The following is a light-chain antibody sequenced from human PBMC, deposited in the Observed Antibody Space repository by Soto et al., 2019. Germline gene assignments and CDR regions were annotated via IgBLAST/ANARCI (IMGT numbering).Light chain of an antibody. CDR1: SGHSSYA. V-gene: IGLV4-69*01. CDR2: LNSDGSH. J-gene: IGLJ2*01. CDR3: QTWVGTANVV. Sequence: QPVLTQSPSASASLGASVKVTCSRSSGHSSYAIAWHQQQPETGPRYLMKLNSDGSHSKGDGIPDRFSGSSSGAERYLTISSLQTEDEADYYCQTWVGTANVVFGGGTKLTVL.